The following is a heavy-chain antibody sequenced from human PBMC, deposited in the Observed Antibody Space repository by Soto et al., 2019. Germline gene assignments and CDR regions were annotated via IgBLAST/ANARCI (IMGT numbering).Heavy chain of an antibody. CDR2: IYNSGST. CDR1: GGSISSYH. J-gene: IGHJ5*02. D-gene: IGHD2-15*01. V-gene: IGHV4-4*09. CDR3: ARYCSGANCPGRFDP. Sequence: SETLSLTCTVSGGSISSYHWSWIRQSPGKGLEWIGFIYNSGSTNYNPSLRSRVTISVDTSKSQISLKLNSATAADTAVYYCARYCSGANCPGRFDPWGRGTLVTVSS.